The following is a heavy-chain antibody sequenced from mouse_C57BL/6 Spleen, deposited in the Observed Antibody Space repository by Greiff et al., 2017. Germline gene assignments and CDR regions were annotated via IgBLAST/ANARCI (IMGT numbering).Heavy chain of an antibody. J-gene: IGHJ2*01. V-gene: IGHV1-15*01. CDR2: IDPETGGT. D-gene: IGHD1-1*01. CDR1: GYTFTDYE. Sequence: QVHVKQSGAELVRPGASVTLSCKASGYTFTDYEMHWVKQTPGHGLEWIGAIDPETGGTAYNQKFKGKAILTADKSSSTAYMELRSLTSEDSAVYYCTRSYGSSYDYFDYWGQGTTLTVSS. CDR3: TRSYGSSYDYFDY.